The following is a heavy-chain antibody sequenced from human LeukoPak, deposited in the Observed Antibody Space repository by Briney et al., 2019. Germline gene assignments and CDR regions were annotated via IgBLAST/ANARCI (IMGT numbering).Heavy chain of an antibody. CDR1: GFTFSSYE. Sequence: GGSLRLSCQASGFTFSSYEMNWVRQAPGKGLEWVSYISDSDNTIYYADSVKGRFTISRDNAKSSLYLQMNSLTAEDTALYYCARDRGTRGWYYDAFDIWGQGTMVTVSS. CDR2: ISDSDNTI. D-gene: IGHD6-19*01. J-gene: IGHJ3*02. CDR3: ARDRGTRGWYYDAFDI. V-gene: IGHV3-48*03.